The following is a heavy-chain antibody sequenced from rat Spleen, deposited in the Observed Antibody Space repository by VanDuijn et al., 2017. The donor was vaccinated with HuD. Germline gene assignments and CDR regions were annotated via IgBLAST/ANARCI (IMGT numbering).Heavy chain of an antibody. V-gene: IGHV5-31*01. Sequence: EVQLVESGGGLVQPGRSLKLSCVASGFTFNNYWMTWIRQAPGKGLEWVSSIDTDGSRTYYPDSVRGRFTISRDNAKSTLYLQMDSLRSEDTATYYCARHTPFNYGTVGDYWGQGVMVTVSS. J-gene: IGHJ2*01. CDR1: GFTFNNYW. CDR2: IDTDGSRT. CDR3: ARHTPFNYGTVGDY. D-gene: IGHD1-11*01.